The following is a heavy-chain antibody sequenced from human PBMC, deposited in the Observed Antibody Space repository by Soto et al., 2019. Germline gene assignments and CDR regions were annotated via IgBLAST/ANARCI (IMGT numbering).Heavy chain of an antibody. CDR3: ARELGSYGLDYFDF. V-gene: IGHV1-18*01. CDR2: ISDHNGNT. D-gene: IGHD3-16*01. Sequence: QVQLVQSGAEVKKPGASVKVSCKASGYSFTTYGISWVRQAPGQGLECMGWISDHNGNTNYAQKFEGRVTMTSDTSTRTADMELRSLGSDDTAVYYCARELGSYGLDYFDFWGQGTQVTVSS. CDR1: GYSFTTYG. J-gene: IGHJ4*02.